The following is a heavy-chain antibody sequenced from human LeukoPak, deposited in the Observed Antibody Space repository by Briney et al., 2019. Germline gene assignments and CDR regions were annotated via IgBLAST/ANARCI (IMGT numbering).Heavy chain of an antibody. CDR1: GGSITSSSYY. V-gene: IGHV4-39*01. J-gene: IGHJ4*02. Sequence: SETLSLTCTVSGGSITSSSYYWGWIRRPPGKGLQWIGSFYYSGSTYYNPSLKSRVTIYVDTSKNQFSLKLSSVTAADTAVYYCARGRRDGYNLEYFDKWGQGTLVTVSS. D-gene: IGHD5-24*01. CDR3: ARGRRDGYNLEYFDK. CDR2: FYYSGST.